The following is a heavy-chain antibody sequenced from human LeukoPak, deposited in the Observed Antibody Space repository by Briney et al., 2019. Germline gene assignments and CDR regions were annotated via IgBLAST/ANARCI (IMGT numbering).Heavy chain of an antibody. Sequence: GGSLRLSCAASGNYWMHWVRQAPGKGLEWVAVISSDGSVKYYADSVKGRFTISRDNSKNTLHLQMNSLRAEDTALYYSAREDYEGNSLGDLQHWGQGTPVTVSA. CDR1: GNYW. CDR2: ISSDGSVK. D-gene: IGHD3-10*01. CDR3: AREDYEGNSLGDLQH. V-gene: IGHV3-30*03. J-gene: IGHJ1*01.